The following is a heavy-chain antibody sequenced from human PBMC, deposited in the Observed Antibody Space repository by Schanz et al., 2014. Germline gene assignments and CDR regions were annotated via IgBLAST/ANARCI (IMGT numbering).Heavy chain of an antibody. CDR3: ARDRGHVEQLVLEWYYAMDV. Sequence: QVQLVQSGAEVKKPGASVKVSCKASGYTFSSYSISWVRQAPGQGLEWMGWISANNGNTNKAQKLQGRVTMTTDTSTSTAYMELRSLRSDDTAVYYCARDRGHVEQLVLEWYYAMDVWGQGTTVIVSS. CDR2: ISANNGNT. CDR1: GYTFSSYS. V-gene: IGHV1-18*04. J-gene: IGHJ6*02. D-gene: IGHD6-6*01.